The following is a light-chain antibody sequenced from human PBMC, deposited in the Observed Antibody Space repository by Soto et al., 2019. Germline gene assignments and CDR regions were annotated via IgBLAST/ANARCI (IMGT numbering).Light chain of an antibody. CDR1: QSISSW. V-gene: IGKV1-5*03. CDR2: KAS. J-gene: IGKJ1*01. CDR3: QQYNSYPWT. Sequence: DIQMTQSPSTLSASVGDRVTITCRASQSISSWLAWYQQKPGKAPKLLIYKASSLESGVPSRFSGSGSGTDFTLTINSLQPEDFATYYCQQYNSYPWTFGQGTKVDIK.